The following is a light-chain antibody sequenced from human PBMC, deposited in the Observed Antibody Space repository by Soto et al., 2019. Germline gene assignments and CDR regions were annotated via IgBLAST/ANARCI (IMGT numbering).Light chain of an antibody. CDR1: SSDVGGYNY. V-gene: IGLV2-11*01. CDR3: CSYAGSYVV. Sequence: QSALTQPRSVSGSPGQSVTISCTGTSSDVGGYNYVSWYQQHPGKAPKLLIYDVSKRPPGVPDRFSGSKSGNTASLTISGLQAEYEADYYCCSYAGSYVVFGGGTKLTVL. J-gene: IGLJ2*01. CDR2: DVS.